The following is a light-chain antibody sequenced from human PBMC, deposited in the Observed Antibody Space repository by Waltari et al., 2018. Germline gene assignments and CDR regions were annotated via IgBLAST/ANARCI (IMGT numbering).Light chain of an antibody. J-gene: IGKJ4*01. CDR1: QGISSY. V-gene: IGKV1-8*01. Sequence: AIRMTQSPSSFSASTGDRGTITCRSSQGISSYLAWYQQKPGKAPKLLIYAASTLQSGVPSRFSGSGSGTDFTLTISCLQSEDFATYYCQQYYSYPLTFGGGTKVEIK. CDR2: AAS. CDR3: QQYYSYPLT.